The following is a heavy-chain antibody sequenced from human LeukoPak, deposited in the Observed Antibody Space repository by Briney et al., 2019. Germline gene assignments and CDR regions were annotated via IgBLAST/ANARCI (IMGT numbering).Heavy chain of an antibody. D-gene: IGHD6-13*01. V-gene: IGHV4-39*07. J-gene: IGHJ5*02. CDR1: GGSISSSSDY. CDR3: ARLTYSNNWYFRRGLDNWFDP. Sequence: SETLSLTCTVSGGSISSSSDYWGWIRQPPGKGLEWIGEINHSGSANYNPSLKSRVTISVDASKSQFSLRLSSVTAADTAVYYCARLTYSNNWYFRRGLDNWFDPWGQGTLVTVSS. CDR2: INHSGSA.